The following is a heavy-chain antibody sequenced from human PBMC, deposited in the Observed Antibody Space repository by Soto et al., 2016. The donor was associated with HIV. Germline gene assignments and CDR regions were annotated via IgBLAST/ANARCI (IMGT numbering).Heavy chain of an antibody. CDR2: IYIDDST. V-gene: IGHV3-66*04. D-gene: IGHD3-10*01. J-gene: IGHJ4*02. CDR3: ARPAVYGSGSYYFDY. CDR1: IHRQNYY. Sequence: EVQLVESGEAWSGLGVPETLLYSLWIHRQNYYMTWVRQAPGKGLEWASVIYIDDSTNYADSVKGRFIISRDISKNTVYLRLNNLRADDTAMYYCARPAVYGSGSYYFDYWGQGTLVTVSS.